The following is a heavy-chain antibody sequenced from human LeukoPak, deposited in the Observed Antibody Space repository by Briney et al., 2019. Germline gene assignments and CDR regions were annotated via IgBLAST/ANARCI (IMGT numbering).Heavy chain of an antibody. Sequence: GGSLRLSCAASGFTFSSYSMNWVRQAPGKGLEWVSYISSSSSTIYYADSVKGRFTISRDNAKNSLYLQMNSLRAEDTAVYYCARVDQLDAFDIWGQGTMVTVSS. CDR1: GFTFSSYS. J-gene: IGHJ3*02. V-gene: IGHV3-48*01. D-gene: IGHD6-6*01. CDR2: ISSSSSTI. CDR3: ARVDQLDAFDI.